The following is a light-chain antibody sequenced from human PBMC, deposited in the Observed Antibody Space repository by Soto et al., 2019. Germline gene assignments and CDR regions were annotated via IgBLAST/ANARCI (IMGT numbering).Light chain of an antibody. CDR3: SSYTSSNTLV. CDR2: EVT. J-gene: IGLJ1*01. Sequence: QSVLTQPASVSGSPGQSITISCTGGSSDIGGYNYVSWFQQHPGKVPKLMIYEVTNRPSGVSNRFSGSKSGSTASLTISGLQAEDEADYYCSSYTSSNTLVFRTGTKVTV. CDR1: SSDIGGYNY. V-gene: IGLV2-14*01.